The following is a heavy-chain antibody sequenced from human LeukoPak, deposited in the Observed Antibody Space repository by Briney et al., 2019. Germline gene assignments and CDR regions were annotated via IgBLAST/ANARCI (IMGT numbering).Heavy chain of an antibody. J-gene: IGHJ4*02. CDR3: ARKGEGELRVGNYFDY. CDR1: GFTFSSYW. Sequence: GGSLRLSCAASGFTFSSYWMSWVRQAPGKGLEWVANIKKDGSEKYYVDSLKGRFTISRDNAKNSLYLQMNSLRAEDTAVYYCARKGEGELRVGNYFDYWGQGTLVTVSS. V-gene: IGHV3-7*01. D-gene: IGHD1-26*01. CDR2: IKKDGSEK.